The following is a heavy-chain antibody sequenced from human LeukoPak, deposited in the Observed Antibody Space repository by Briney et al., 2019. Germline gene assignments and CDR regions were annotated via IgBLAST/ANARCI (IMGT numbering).Heavy chain of an antibody. D-gene: IGHD2-2*01. V-gene: IGHV4-39*01. CDR3: LLNSSSSNCSPGV. Sequence: PSETLSLTCSVSGGSISSGYYYWGWIRQPPGKGLEWIGSIYYSGSTFYNPSLKSRVTVSVDTSRNQFSLNVNSVTAADTAVYYCLLNSSSSNCSPGVWGKGTTVAVSS. CDR1: GGSISSGYYY. J-gene: IGHJ6*04. CDR2: IYYSGST.